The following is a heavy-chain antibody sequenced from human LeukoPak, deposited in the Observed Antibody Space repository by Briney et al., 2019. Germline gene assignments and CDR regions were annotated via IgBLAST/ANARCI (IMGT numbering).Heavy chain of an antibody. CDR2: IIPIFGTA. D-gene: IGHD2-2*02. V-gene: IGHV1-69*05. CDR3: ARGHCSSTSCYTCPLQH. CDR1: GGTFSSYA. Sequence: GASVKVSCKASGGTFSSYAISWVRQAPGQGLEWMGGIIPIFGTANYAQKFQGRVTITTDESTSTAYMELSSLRSEDTAVYYCARGHCSSTSCYTCPLQHWGQGTLVTVSS. J-gene: IGHJ1*01.